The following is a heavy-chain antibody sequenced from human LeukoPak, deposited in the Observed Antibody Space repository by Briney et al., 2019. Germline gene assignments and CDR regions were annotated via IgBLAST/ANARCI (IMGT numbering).Heavy chain of an antibody. Sequence: GGSLRLSCAVSGFTFSNNWMSWVRQAPGKGLEWVAHIKQDGSDKYYVDSVKGRFTISRDNAKNSLYLQMNSLRAEDTAVYYCARDHHHRLWDDYYYYMDVWGKGTTVTISS. CDR2: IKQDGSDK. J-gene: IGHJ6*03. CDR3: ARDHHHRLWDDYYYYMDV. CDR1: GFTFSNNW. V-gene: IGHV3-7*01. D-gene: IGHD3-16*02.